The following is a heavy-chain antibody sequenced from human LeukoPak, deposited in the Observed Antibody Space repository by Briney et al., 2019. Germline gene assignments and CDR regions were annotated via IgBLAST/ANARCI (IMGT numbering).Heavy chain of an antibody. Sequence: PGGSLRLSCAASGFTFSSYAMSWVRQAPGKGLEWVSAISGSGGSTYYADSVKGRFTISRDNSKNTLYLQMNSLRAEDTAVYYRAKSGHHNKYPEYDYWGQGTLVTVSS. D-gene: IGHD1-14*01. V-gene: IGHV3-23*01. CDR2: ISGSGGST. CDR3: AKSGHHNKYPEYDY. CDR1: GFTFSSYA. J-gene: IGHJ4*02.